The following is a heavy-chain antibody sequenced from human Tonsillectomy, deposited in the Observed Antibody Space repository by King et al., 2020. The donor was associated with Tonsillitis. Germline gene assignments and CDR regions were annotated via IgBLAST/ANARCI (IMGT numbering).Heavy chain of an antibody. D-gene: IGHD1-26*01. CDR3: ARDPGGSYDY. J-gene: IGHJ4*02. Sequence: VQLVESGGGLVQPGGSLRLSCAASGFTFSNYAMSWVRQAPGKGLDWVSTISSSGDSTHYADSVKGRFTISRDDSKNTLYLQMNSLRGEDTALYYCARDPGGSYDYWGQGTPVIVSS. CDR2: ISSSGDST. V-gene: IGHV3-23*04. CDR1: GFTFSNYA.